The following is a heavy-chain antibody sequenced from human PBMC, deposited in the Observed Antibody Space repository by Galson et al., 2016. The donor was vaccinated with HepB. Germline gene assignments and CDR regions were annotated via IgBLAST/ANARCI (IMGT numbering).Heavy chain of an antibody. Sequence: SLRLSCAASGLRFSSYGMHWVRQAPGKGLEWVAVISNDGRKKYYGDSVKGRFTISRDNSKNNLYLQMNSLRAEDTAVYYCAKAKLWFGELLPGDWGQGTLVIVSS. CDR3: AKAKLWFGELLPGD. CDR1: GLRFSSYG. CDR2: ISNDGRKK. D-gene: IGHD3-10*01. V-gene: IGHV3-30*18. J-gene: IGHJ4*02.